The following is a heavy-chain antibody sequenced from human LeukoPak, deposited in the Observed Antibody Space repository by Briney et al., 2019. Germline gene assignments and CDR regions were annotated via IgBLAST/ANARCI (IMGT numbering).Heavy chain of an antibody. CDR2: INHSGST. CDR3: ARKTYYYDSSGNLFDAFDI. D-gene: IGHD3-22*01. V-gene: IGHV4-34*01. CDR1: GGSFSGYY. Sequence: SETLSLTCAVYGGSFSGYYWSWIRQPPGKGLEWIGEINHSGSTNYNPSLKSRVTMSVDTSKNQFSLKLSSVTAADTAVYYCARKTYYYDSSGNLFDAFDIWGQGTMVTVSS. J-gene: IGHJ3*02.